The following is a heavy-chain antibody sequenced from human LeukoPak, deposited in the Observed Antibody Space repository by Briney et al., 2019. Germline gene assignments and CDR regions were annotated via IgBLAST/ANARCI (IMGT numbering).Heavy chain of an antibody. V-gene: IGHV3-48*01. D-gene: IGHD2-15*01. J-gene: IGHJ4*02. CDR3: VRVKGSYFDY. Sequence: GGSLRLSCAASGFPLSSYSINWVRQAPGKGLEWVSYISSSGSAIYYVDSAKDRFTVSRDNAKNSLFLQMNSPRAEDTAVYYCVRVKGSYFDYWGQGALVTVSS. CDR2: ISSSGSAI. CDR1: GFPLSSYS.